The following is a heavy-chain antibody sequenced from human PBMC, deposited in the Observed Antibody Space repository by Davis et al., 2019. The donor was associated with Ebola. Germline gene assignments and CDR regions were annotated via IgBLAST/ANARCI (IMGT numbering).Heavy chain of an antibody. CDR2: IRYDGSKQ. D-gene: IGHD5-18*01. CDR3: ARDHGQGIRLLYYLDY. V-gene: IGHV3-30*02. Sequence: GESLKISCAASGFTMLPFGMHWVRQAPGKGLEWVAFIRYDGSKQYYGDSVKGRFVVSRDNSKNTLYLQMNSLRPEDTAIYYCARDHGQGIRLLYYLDYWGQGSLVTVSS. CDR1: GFTMLPFG. J-gene: IGHJ4*02.